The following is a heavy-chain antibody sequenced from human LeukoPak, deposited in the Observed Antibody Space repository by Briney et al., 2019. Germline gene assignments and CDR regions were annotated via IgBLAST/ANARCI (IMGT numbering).Heavy chain of an antibody. V-gene: IGHV4-39*02. J-gene: IGHJ4*02. D-gene: IGHD4-17*01. CDR3: ARLESGDYFLDY. CDR2: VFYGGTP. CDR1: GGSISSGTYY. Sequence: SETQSLTCTVSGGSISSGTYYWGWIRQPPGKGLEWLGTVFYGGTPYYNPSLKSRVTVSVDTSKNNFSLGLSSVTAADTAVYYCARLESGDYFLDYLGQGSLVTVSS.